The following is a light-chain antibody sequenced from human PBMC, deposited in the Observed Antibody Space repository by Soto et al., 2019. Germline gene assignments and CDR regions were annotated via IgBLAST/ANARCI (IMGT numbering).Light chain of an antibody. V-gene: IGKV3-15*01. CDR2: RAS. CDR3: LQYYNLWA. CDR1: QNIYYN. J-gene: IGKJ1*01. Sequence: ILMTQSPATVSVSPGESATLSCRASQNIYYNVAWYQHRPGQAPRLLIHRASTRAPGVPARFSGSGAGTGFTLTISSPQPGDFKGYSWLQYYNLWALGPGTKVEI.